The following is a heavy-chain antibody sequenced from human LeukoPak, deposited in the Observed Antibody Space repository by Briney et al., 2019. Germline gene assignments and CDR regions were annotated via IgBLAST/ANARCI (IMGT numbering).Heavy chain of an antibody. CDR1: GFTFSSYG. Sequence: PGGSLRLSCAASGFTFSSYGMHRVRQAPGKGLECVAFIRYDGSNKYYADSVKGRFTISRDNSKNTLYLQMNSLRAEDTAVYYCAKGHTAMVSNYYYYMDVWGKGTTVTVSS. J-gene: IGHJ6*03. V-gene: IGHV3-30*02. CDR2: IRYDGSNK. D-gene: IGHD5-18*01. CDR3: AKGHTAMVSNYYYYMDV.